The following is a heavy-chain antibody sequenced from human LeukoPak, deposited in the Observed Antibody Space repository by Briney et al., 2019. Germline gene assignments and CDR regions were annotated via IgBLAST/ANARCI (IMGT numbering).Heavy chain of an antibody. D-gene: IGHD6-25*01. CDR2: INHSGST. CDR1: GGSFSGYY. Sequence: SETLSLTCAVYGGSFSGYYWSWIHQPPGKGLEWIGEINHSGSTNYNPSLKSRVTISVDTSKNQFSLKLSSVTAADTAVYYCARSAAGAATKGGVYYFDYWGQGTLVTVSS. J-gene: IGHJ4*02. CDR3: ARSAAGAATKGGVYYFDY. V-gene: IGHV4-34*01.